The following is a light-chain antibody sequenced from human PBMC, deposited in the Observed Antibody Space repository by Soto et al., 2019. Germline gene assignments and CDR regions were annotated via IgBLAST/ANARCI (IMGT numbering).Light chain of an antibody. CDR3: QQLFDSPIT. J-gene: IGKJ5*01. V-gene: IGKV1-9*01. CDR2: AAS. CDR1: QVITTS. Sequence: DIQLTQSPSSLSPSIGGSFTITCRASQVITTSLAWYQVKPGKAPKLLIYAASTLESGVPSRFSATVSGTEFSLTITSLQPEDFATYYCQQLFDSPITFGQGTRLEIK.